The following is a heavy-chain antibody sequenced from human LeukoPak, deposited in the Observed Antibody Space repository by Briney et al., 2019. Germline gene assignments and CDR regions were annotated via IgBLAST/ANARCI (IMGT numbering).Heavy chain of an antibody. CDR3: AREDIVLMVYASRAAFDI. CDR2: INPNSGST. CDR1: GYTFTGYY. J-gene: IGHJ3*02. Sequence: ASVKVSCKASGYTFTGYYIHWVRQAPGQGPEWMGWINPNSGSTNYAQKFQGRVTMTRDTSISTAYMELSRLRSDDTAVYYCAREDIVLMVYASRAAFDIWGQGTMVTVSS. V-gene: IGHV1-2*02. D-gene: IGHD2-8*01.